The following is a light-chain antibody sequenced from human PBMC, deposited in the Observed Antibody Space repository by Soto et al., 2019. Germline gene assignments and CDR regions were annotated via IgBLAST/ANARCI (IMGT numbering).Light chain of an antibody. CDR2: DVS. CDR3: SSYTSSSTLE. Sequence: QSALTQPASVSGSPGQSITISCTGTSSDVGGYNYVSWYQQHPGKAPKLMIYDVSNRPSGVSNRFSGSKSGNTASLTISGLQAEDEADYYCSSYTSSSTLEVGGGTKLTFL. V-gene: IGLV2-14*01. J-gene: IGLJ2*01. CDR1: SSDVGGYNY.